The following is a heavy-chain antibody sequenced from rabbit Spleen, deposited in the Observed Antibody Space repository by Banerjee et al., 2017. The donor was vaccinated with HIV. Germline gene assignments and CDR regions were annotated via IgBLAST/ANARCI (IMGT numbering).Heavy chain of an antibody. CDR3: ARDLVGVIGWNFAL. CDR2: INAATGKP. D-gene: IGHD1-1*01. V-gene: IGHV1S40*01. J-gene: IGHJ4*01. Sequence: QSLEESGGDMVKPGASLTLTCTASGFSFSSSYYICWVRQAPGKGLEWIACINAATGKPVYATWAKGRFTISRTSSTTVTLRMTSLTAADRAAYFCARDLVGVIGWNFALWGPGTLVTVS. CDR1: GFSFSSSYY.